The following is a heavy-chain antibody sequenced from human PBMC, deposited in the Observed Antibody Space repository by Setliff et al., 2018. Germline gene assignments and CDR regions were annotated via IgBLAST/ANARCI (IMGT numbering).Heavy chain of an antibody. CDR3: ARHGGALYYNFWSGYPNWFDP. J-gene: IGHJ5*02. V-gene: IGHV4-39*01. CDR2: IYYSGST. Sequence: PSETLSLTCTVSGGSISSSSYYWGWIRQPPGKGLEWIGSIYYSGSTYYNPSLKSRVAISVDTSKNQFSLKLSSVTAADTAVYYCARHGGALYYNFWSGYPNWFDPWGQGTLVTVSS. CDR1: GGSISSSSYY. D-gene: IGHD3-3*01.